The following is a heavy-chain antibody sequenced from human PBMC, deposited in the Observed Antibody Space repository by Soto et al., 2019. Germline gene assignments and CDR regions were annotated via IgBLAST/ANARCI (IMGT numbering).Heavy chain of an antibody. CDR2: ISGSGGSI. CDR1: GFTFSNFA. V-gene: IGHV3-23*04. CDR3: AKDPYGSGSYSVDY. J-gene: IGHJ4*02. D-gene: IGHD3-10*01. Sequence: EVQLVESGGGLVQPGGSLRLSCAASGFTFSNFAMSWVRQAPGKGLEWVASISGSGGSIDYADSVKGRFTISRDNSKNAMYLQMNSLRAEDTAVYYCAKDPYGSGSYSVDYWGQGTLVTVSS.